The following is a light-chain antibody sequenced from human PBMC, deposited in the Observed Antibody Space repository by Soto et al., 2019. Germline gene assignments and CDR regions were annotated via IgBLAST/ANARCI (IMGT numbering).Light chain of an antibody. CDR2: AAS. J-gene: IGKJ4*01. Sequence: AIRMTQSPSSFSASTGDRVTITCRASQGISSYLAWYQQKPGEAPKLLIYAASTLQSGVPSRFSGSGSGTDLTLTISCLQSEDFATYFCQQYYSYPLTFGGGTKVEIK. V-gene: IGKV1-8*01. CDR1: QGISSY. CDR3: QQYYSYPLT.